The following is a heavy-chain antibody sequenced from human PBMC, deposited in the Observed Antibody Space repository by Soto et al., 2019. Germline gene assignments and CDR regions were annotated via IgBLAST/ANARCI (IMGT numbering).Heavy chain of an antibody. J-gene: IGHJ5*02. CDR1: GFSLTASGVG. D-gene: IGHD5-18*01. CDR2: FYWDDDK. Sequence: QITLKESGPMLVKPTQALPLTCTCSGFSLTASGVGVGWIRQPPGKALEWLALFYWDDDKRYSPSLTNRLTLSRDTSRNQVVLTLTNVDPTDTGTYFCAHKGGFGYPESWGQGSMVTVSS. CDR3: AHKGGFGYPES. V-gene: IGHV2-5*02.